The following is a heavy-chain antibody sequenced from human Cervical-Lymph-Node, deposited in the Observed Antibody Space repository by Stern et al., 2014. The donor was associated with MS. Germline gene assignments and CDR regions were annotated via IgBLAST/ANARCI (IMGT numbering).Heavy chain of an antibody. CDR2: IDPNSGGT. CDR1: GYSFTAYY. Sequence: MKLVESGAEVKKPGASVKGSCKASGYSFTAYYMHWVRQAPGQGLEWMGWIDPNSGGTKSAQNFQGRVTMTRDTSISTFYMELSGLTSDDTAVFYCARERHSMDVWGQGTTVTVSS. CDR3: ARERHSMDV. V-gene: IGHV1-2*02. J-gene: IGHJ6*02.